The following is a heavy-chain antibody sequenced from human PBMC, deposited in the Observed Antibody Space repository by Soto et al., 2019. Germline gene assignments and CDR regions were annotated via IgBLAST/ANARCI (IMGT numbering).Heavy chain of an antibody. CDR3: ARAYGVDDYGMDV. D-gene: IGHD4-17*01. CDR1: GDSISSGGFC. Sequence: PSETLSLTCTVSGDSISSGGFCWTWVRQSPGKGLEWIGNIYSSGTTSYNLSLRSRVLISVDTSKNEFSLKVSSVIAADTAVYYCARAYGVDDYGMDVWGLGTTVTVSS. J-gene: IGHJ6*02. CDR2: IYSSGTT. V-gene: IGHV4-30-4*01.